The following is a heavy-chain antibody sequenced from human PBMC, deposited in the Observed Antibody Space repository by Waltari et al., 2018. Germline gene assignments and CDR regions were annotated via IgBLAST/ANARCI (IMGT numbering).Heavy chain of an antibody. Sequence: EVQLVESGGGLVQPGGSLRLSCAASGCTLSNYWMSWVRQPPGKGLEWVANIAQDASENYYVGSVKGRFTISRDNAKNFLYLQMNSLRAEDTAVYYCGRCPRRDPLCDWGQGTLVSVSS. J-gene: IGHJ4*02. CDR3: GRCPRRDPLCD. CDR1: GCTLSNYW. CDR2: IAQDASEN. V-gene: IGHV3-7*04.